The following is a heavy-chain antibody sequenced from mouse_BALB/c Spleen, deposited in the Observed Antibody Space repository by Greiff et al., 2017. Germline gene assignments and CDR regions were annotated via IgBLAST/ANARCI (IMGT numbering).Heavy chain of an antibody. V-gene: IGHV5-17*02. CDR2: ISSGSSTI. CDR3: ARDGNWYFDV. D-gene: IGHD2-1*01. CDR1: GFTFSSFG. J-gene: IGHJ1*01. Sequence: EVMLVESGGGLVQPGGSRKLSCAASGFTFSSFGMHWVRQAPEKGLEWVAYISSGSSTIYYADTVKGRFTISRDNPKNTLFLQMTSLRSEDTAMYYCARDGNWYFDVWGEGTTVTVSS.